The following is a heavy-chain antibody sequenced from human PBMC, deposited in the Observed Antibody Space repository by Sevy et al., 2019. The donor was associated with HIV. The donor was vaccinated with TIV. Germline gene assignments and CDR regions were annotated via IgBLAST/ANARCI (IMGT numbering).Heavy chain of an antibody. V-gene: IGHV6-1*01. J-gene: IGHJ5*02. D-gene: IGHD6-13*01. Sequence: SQTLSLTCAISGDSVSSNSAAWNWIRQSPSRGLEWLGRTYYRSKWYNDYAVSVKSRITINPDTSKNQFSLQLNLVTPEDTAVYYCARDRGLRLYSSSWYGWFDPWGQGTLVTVSS. CDR1: GDSVSSNSAA. CDR3: ARDRGLRLYSSSWYGWFDP. CDR2: TYYRSKWYN.